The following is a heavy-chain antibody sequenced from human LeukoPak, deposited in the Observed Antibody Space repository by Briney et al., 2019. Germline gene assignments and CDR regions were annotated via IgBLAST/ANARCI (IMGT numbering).Heavy chain of an antibody. CDR2: IYYSGST. D-gene: IGHD2/OR15-2a*01. CDR3: ARDLIRDAFDI. V-gene: IGHV4-59*01. J-gene: IGHJ3*02. CDR1: GGSISSYY. Sequence: SETLSLTCTVSGGSISSYYWSWIRQPPGKGLEWIGYIYYSGSTNYNPSLKSRVTISVDTSKNQFSLKLSSVTAADTAVYYCARDLIRDAFDIWGQGTMVTVSS.